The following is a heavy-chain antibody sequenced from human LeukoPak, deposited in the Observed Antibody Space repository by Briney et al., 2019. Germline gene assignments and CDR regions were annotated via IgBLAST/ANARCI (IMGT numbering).Heavy chain of an antibody. CDR3: ARASITWFGELFDAFDI. CDR2: IYYSGST. Sequence: KPSETLSLTCTVSGGSISSYYWSWIRQPPGKGLEWIGYIYYSGSTNYNPSLKSRVTISVDTSKNQFSLKLSSVTAADTAVYYCARASITWFGELFDAFDIWGQGTMVTVSS. J-gene: IGHJ3*02. CDR1: GGSISSYY. D-gene: IGHD3-10*01. V-gene: IGHV4-59*01.